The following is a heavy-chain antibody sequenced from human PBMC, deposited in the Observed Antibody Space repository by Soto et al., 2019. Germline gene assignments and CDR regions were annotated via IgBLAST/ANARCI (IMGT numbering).Heavy chain of an antibody. CDR1: GGSMSSYY. CDR2: IYYSGST. V-gene: IGHV4-39*01. Sequence: PSETLSLTCTVSGGSMSSYYWGWIRQPPGKGLEWIGSIYYSGSTYYNPSLKSRVTISVDTSKNQFSLKLSSVTAADTAVYYCARQDGDYDSYYYYYMDVWGKGTTVTVSS. CDR3: ARQDGDYDSYYYYYMDV. D-gene: IGHD4-17*01. J-gene: IGHJ6*03.